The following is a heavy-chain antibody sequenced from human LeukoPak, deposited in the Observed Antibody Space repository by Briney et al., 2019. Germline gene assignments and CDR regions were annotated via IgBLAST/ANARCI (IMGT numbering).Heavy chain of an antibody. J-gene: IGHJ6*02. CDR1: GGSISSGGYY. D-gene: IGHD3-10*01. Sequence: SETLSLTCTVSGGSISSGGYYWSWIRQHPGKGLEWIGYIYYSGSTYYNPSLKSRVTISVDTSKNQFSLKLSSVAAADTAVYYCARASSYGSGSYYWGYYYYYGMDVWGQGTTVTVSS. V-gene: IGHV4-31*03. CDR2: IYYSGST. CDR3: ARASSYGSGSYYWGYYYYYGMDV.